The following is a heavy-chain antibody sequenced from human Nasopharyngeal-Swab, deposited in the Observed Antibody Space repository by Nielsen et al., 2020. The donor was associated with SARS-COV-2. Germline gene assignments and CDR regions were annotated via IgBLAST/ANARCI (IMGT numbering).Heavy chain of an antibody. CDR1: GGSISSGGYS. CDR3: ARVRGGAPYYYGSGSRLAFDI. J-gene: IGHJ3*02. Sequence: LRLSCAVSGGSISSGGYSWSWIRQPPGKGLEWIGYIYHSGSTYYNPSLKSRVTISVDRSKNQFSLKLSSVTAADTAVYYCARVRGGAPYYYGSGSRLAFDIWDQGTMVTVSS. D-gene: IGHD3-10*01. CDR2: IYHSGST. V-gene: IGHV4-30-2*01.